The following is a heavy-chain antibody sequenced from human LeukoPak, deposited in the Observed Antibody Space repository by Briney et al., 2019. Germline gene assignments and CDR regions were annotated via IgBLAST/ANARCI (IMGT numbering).Heavy chain of an antibody. Sequence: SETLSLTCTVSGGSISSSSYYWGWIRQPPGKGLEWIESIHHSGSTYYNPSLKSRLTISVDTSMNQFSLKLSSVTAADTAVYYCARGGDSGTYYVWVDYWGQGTLVTVSS. D-gene: IGHD1-26*01. J-gene: IGHJ4*02. V-gene: IGHV4-39*07. CDR1: GGSISSSSYY. CDR3: ARGGDSGTYYVWVDY. CDR2: IHHSGST.